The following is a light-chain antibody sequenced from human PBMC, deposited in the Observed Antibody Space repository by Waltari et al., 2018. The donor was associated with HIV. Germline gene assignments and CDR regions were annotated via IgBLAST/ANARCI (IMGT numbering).Light chain of an antibody. J-gene: IGKJ2*01. CDR1: QSVRSS. CDR3: QQRSNWL. V-gene: IGKV3-11*01. CDR2: DAS. Sequence: EIVLTQSPATLSLSPVDRATLACRASQSVRSSLAWYQQKPGQAPRLLIYDASNRATGIPARFSGSGSGTDFTLTINSLEPEDFAVYYCQQRSNWLFGQGTKLEIK.